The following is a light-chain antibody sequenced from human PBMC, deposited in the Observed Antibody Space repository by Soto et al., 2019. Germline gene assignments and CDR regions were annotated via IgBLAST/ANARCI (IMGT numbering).Light chain of an antibody. CDR1: QSLVYSDGNTY. CDR3: MQCKNWHRT. Sequence: DVVMTQSPLSLPVTLGQPASISCRSSQSLVYSDGNTYLNWFQQRPGQSPRRLIYNVSNRDYGVTDRFNSSGSYNDFTLMISRVEAKEGVFNHCMQCKNWHRTFGQGTKLEIK. V-gene: IGKV2-30*01. CDR2: NVS. J-gene: IGKJ2*01.